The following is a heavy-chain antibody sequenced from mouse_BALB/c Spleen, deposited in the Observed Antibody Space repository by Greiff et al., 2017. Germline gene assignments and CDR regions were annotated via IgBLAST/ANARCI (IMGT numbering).Heavy chain of an antibody. CDR1: GFTFSSYA. V-gene: IGHV5-6-5*01. CDR3: ARSTRITTYYAMDY. J-gene: IGHJ4*01. CDR2: ISSGGST. Sequence: EVMLVESGGGLVKPGGSLKLSCAASGFTFSSYAMSWVRQTPEKRLEWVASISSGGSTYYPDSVKGRFTISRDNARNILYLQMSSLRSEDTAMYYCARSTRITTYYAMDYWGQGTSVTVSS. D-gene: IGHD2-4*01.